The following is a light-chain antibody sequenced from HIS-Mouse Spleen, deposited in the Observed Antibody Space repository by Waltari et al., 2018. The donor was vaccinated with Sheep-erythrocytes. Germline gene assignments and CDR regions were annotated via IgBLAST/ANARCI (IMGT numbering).Light chain of an antibody. V-gene: IGLV1-51*01. J-gene: IGLJ1*01. CDR3: CSYAGSYNHV. CDR1: SSNIGNNY. Sequence: QSVLTQPPSVSAAPGQKVTISCSGSSSNIGNNYVSWYQQLPGKAPKLLIYDNNKRPSGVPDRFSGSKSGNTASLTISGLQAEDEADYYCCSYAGSYNHVFATGTKVTVL. CDR2: DNN.